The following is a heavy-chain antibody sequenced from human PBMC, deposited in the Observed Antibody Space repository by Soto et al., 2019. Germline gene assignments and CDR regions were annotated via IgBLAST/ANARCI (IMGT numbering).Heavy chain of an antibody. Sequence: QVQLQESGSGLLKPSQTLSLDCSVSGDSLRRGFHHWSWIRQTPGKGLQLIGYIDTNGDTHYDPSLRNRLNISIDTTESRFSLKVTSVTAADTAVYYCARGTVYYCPNDKCGFFFDHWGQGALVTVTS. J-gene: IGHJ4*02. D-gene: IGHD2-8*01. CDR1: GDSLRRGFHH. V-gene: IGHV4-31*03. CDR2: IDTNGDT. CDR3: ARGTVYYCPNDKCGFFFDH.